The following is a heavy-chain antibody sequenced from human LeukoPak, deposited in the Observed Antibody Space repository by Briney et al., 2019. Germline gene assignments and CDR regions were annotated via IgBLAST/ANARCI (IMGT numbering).Heavy chain of an antibody. J-gene: IGHJ4*02. D-gene: IGHD3-16*02. CDR2: ISYDGNNK. Sequence: GRSLRLSCAASGFSFDDYVMDWVRQAPGKGLEWVAGISYDGNNKYYADSVKGRFTISRDNSKNTLYLQMNSLRVEDTAIYFWAKVWRDDHISGSYRGLDHWGQGTLVSVSS. V-gene: IGHV3-30*18. CDR3: AKVWRDDHISGSYRGLDH. CDR1: GFSFDDYV.